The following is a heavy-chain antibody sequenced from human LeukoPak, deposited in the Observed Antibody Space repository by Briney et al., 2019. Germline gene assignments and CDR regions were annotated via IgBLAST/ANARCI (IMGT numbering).Heavy chain of an antibody. CDR3: ATGRNGVVPAPILGVGPWYNYHYMDV. D-gene: IGHD2-2*02. Sequence: SETLTLTCVVYGGSFSGYYWTWIRQPPGKGLEWIGEIDHSGTTNYNPSLKSRVTMSVDTSKNQFSLMVSSVTAADTAVYYCATGRNGVVPAPILGVGPWYNYHYMDVWGKGTTVTVSS. CDR1: GGSFSGYY. V-gene: IGHV4-34*01. J-gene: IGHJ6*03. CDR2: IDHSGTT.